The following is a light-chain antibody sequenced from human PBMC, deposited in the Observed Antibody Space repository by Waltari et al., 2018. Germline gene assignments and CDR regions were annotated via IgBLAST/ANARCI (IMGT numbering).Light chain of an antibody. CDR3: GTWDSSLSAGV. Sequence: QSVLTQPPSVSAAPGQTVTISCSGRSSNIGNTYVSWYQQLPGTAPKLLIYDNNKRPAGIPDRFSGSKSGTSATLGITGLQTGDEADYYCGTWDSSLSAGVFGGGTKLTVL. J-gene: IGLJ2*01. CDR2: DNN. V-gene: IGLV1-51*01. CDR1: SSNIGNTY.